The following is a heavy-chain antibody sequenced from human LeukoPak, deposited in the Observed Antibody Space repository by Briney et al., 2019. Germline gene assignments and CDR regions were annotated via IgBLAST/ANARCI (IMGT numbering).Heavy chain of an antibody. J-gene: IGHJ4*02. D-gene: IGHD2-15*01. CDR3: AKSGLNRFDY. CDR2: ISSSGSTI. CDR1: GFTFSSYE. V-gene: IGHV3-48*03. Sequence: GGSLRLSCAASGFTFSSYEMNWVRQAPGKGLEWVSYISSSGSTIYYADSVKGRFTISRDNAKNSLYLQMNSLRAEDTAIYYCAKSGLNRFDYWGQGTLVTVSS.